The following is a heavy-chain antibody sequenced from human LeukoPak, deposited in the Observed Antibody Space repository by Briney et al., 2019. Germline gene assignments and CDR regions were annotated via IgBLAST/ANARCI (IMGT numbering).Heavy chain of an antibody. J-gene: IGHJ4*02. CDR1: GFTFGDYG. D-gene: IGHD5-12*01. CDR2: IRKKAHDWTP. V-gene: IGHV3-49*04. CDR3: TRAGGYDNYLDY. Sequence: SLRLSCTTSGFTFGDYGFNWVRQAPGKGLEWVGFIRKKAHDWTPQYAPSVQGRFTISRDDSKDIAYLEMNSLKTEDTAVYYCTRAGGYDNYLDYWGQGTPVTVSS.